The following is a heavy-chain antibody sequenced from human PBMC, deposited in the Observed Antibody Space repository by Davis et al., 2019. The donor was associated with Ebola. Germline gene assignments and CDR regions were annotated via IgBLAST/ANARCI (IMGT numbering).Heavy chain of an antibody. CDR1: GYTFTSYG. D-gene: IGHD3-10*01. V-gene: IGHV1-18*01. CDR3: ARGGLLWFRELLYEDYYYGMDV. J-gene: IGHJ6*02. CDR2: ISAYNGNT. Sequence: ASVKVSCKASGYTFTSYGISWVRQAPGQGLEWMGWISAYNGNTNYAQKLQGRVTMTTDTSTSTAYMELSRLRSDDTAVYYCARGGLLWFRELLYEDYYYGMDVWGQGTTVTVSS.